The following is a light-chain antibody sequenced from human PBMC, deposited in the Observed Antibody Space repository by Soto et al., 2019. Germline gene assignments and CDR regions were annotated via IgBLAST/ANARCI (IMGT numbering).Light chain of an antibody. CDR2: EVS. CDR3: SSYTSSSTLGV. V-gene: IGLV2-14*01. Sequence: QSALTQPASVSGPPGQSITISCTGTSSDVGGYNYVSWYQQHPGKAPKLMIYEVSNRPSGVSNRFSGSKSGNTASLTISGLQAEDEADYYCSSYTSSSTLGVFGTGTKVNVL. CDR1: SSDVGGYNY. J-gene: IGLJ1*01.